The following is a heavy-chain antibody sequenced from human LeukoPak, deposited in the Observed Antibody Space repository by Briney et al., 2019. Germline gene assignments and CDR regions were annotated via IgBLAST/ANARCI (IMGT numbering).Heavy chain of an antibody. D-gene: IGHD1-26*01. J-gene: IGHJ4*02. Sequence: GRSLRLSCAASGFTFSSYAMHWVRQAPGKGLEWVAVISYDGSNKYYADSVKGRFTISRDNSKNTLYLQMNSLRAEDTAVYYCARTRGRYGDYWGQGTLVTVSS. CDR1: GFTFSSYA. CDR2: ISYDGSNK. CDR3: ARTRGRYGDY. V-gene: IGHV3-30-3*01.